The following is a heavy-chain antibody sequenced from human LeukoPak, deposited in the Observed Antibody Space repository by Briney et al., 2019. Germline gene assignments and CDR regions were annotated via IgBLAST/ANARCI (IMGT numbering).Heavy chain of an antibody. D-gene: IGHD3-22*01. CDR2: ISGSGGST. CDR3: AKDTNYDSSGYPENWFDP. Sequence: GGSLRLSCAASGFTFSSYAVSWVRQAPGKGLEWVSAISGSGGSTYYADSVKGRFTISRDNSKNTLYLQMNSLRAEDTAVYYCAKDTNYDSSGYPENWFDPWGQGTLVTVSS. CDR1: GFTFSSYA. V-gene: IGHV3-23*01. J-gene: IGHJ5*02.